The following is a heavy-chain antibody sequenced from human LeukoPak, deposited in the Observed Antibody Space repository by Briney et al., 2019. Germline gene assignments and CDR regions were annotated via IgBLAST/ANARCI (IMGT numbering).Heavy chain of an antibody. V-gene: IGHV1-69*04. J-gene: IGHJ6*02. CDR1: GGTFSSYT. CDR3: ARDIVVVVAASHYYYYGMDV. D-gene: IGHD2-15*01. CDR2: TIPILGIA. Sequence: SVKVSCKASGGTFSSYTISWVRQAPGQGLEWMGRTIPILGIANYAQKFQGRVTITADKSTSTAYMELSSLRSEDTAVYYCARDIVVVVAASHYYYYGMDVWGQGTTVTVSS.